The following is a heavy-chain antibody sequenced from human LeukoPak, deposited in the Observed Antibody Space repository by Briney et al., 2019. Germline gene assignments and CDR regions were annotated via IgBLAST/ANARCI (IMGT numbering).Heavy chain of an antibody. D-gene: IGHD6-19*01. CDR2: ISSSGSTI. V-gene: IGHV3-11*04. Sequence: PGGSLRLSCAASGFTFSDYYMSWIRQAPGKGLEWVSYISSSGSTIYYADSVKGRFTISRDNAKNSLYLQMNSLRAEDTAVYYCARALTGYSSGWYPKRGAFDIWGRGTMVTVSS. CDR3: ARALTGYSSGWYPKRGAFDI. J-gene: IGHJ3*02. CDR1: GFTFSDYY.